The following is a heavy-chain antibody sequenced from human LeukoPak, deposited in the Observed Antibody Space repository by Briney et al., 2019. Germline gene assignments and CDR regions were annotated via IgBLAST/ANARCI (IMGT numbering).Heavy chain of an antibody. CDR3: ARGGHFDWTFP. V-gene: IGHV3-21*01. CDR2: ISSSSSYI. Sequence: GGSLRLSCAASGFTFSSYSMNWVRQAPGKGLEWVSSISSSSSYIYYADSVKGRFTISRDNAKNSLYLQMNSLRAEDTAVYYCARGGHFDWTFPWGQGTLVTVSS. J-gene: IGHJ5*02. CDR1: GFTFSSYS. D-gene: IGHD3-9*01.